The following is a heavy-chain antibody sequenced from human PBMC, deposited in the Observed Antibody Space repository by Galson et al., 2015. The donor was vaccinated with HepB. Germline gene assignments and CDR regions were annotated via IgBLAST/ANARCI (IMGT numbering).Heavy chain of an antibody. CDR1: GYSFTSYW. D-gene: IGHD2-2*01. CDR3: ARRNVVVPAARNYYYYYMDV. CDR2: IYPGDSDT. Sequence: QSGAEVKKPGESLKISCKGSGYSFTSYWIGWVRQMPGKGLEWMGIIYPGDSDTRYSPSFQGQVTISADKSISTAYLQWSSLKASDTAMYYCARRNVVVPAARNYYYYYMDVWGKGTTVTVSS. J-gene: IGHJ6*03. V-gene: IGHV5-51*03.